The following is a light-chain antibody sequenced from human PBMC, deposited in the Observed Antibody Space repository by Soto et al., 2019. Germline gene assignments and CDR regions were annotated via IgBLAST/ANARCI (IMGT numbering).Light chain of an antibody. CDR1: SSDVGGYNY. Sequence: QSALTQPASVSGSPGQSITISCTGTSSDVGGYNYVSWYQQHPDKAPKLMIYEVSNRPSGVSNRFSGSKSGNTASLTISGLQAEDEADYYCSSYTSSITRVFGGGTKLTVL. V-gene: IGLV2-14*01. CDR3: SSYTSSITRV. CDR2: EVS. J-gene: IGLJ3*02.